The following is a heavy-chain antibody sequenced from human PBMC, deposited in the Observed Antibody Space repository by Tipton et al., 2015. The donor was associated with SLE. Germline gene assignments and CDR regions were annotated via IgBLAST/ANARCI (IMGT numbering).Heavy chain of an antibody. CDR3: ARATDWNLSPDV. CDR1: GGSISSYY. J-gene: IGHJ6*04. D-gene: IGHD1-7*01. CDR2: IYYSGST. V-gene: IGHV4-59*12. Sequence: TLSLTCTVSGGSISSYYWSWIRQPPGKGLEWIGYIYYSGSTNYNPSLKSRVTISVDKSKNQFSLKLSSVTVADTAVYYCARATDWNLSPDVWGKGTTVTVSS.